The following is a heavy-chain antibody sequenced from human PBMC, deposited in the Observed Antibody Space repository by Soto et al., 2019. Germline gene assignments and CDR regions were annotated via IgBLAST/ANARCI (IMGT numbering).Heavy chain of an antibody. CDR2: IYPGDSDT. D-gene: IGHD1-1*01. J-gene: IGHJ5*02. CDR3: ASQKTVIRGPLSSNWFDP. CDR1: GYTFTDYW. Sequence: PGESLKISCKGYGYTFTDYWIGWVRQMPGKGLELIGLIYPGDSDTRYSPSFQGRVTISADESISTAFLQWSSLRASDTAMYYCASQKTVIRGPLSSNWFDPWGQGTLVTVSS. V-gene: IGHV5-51*01.